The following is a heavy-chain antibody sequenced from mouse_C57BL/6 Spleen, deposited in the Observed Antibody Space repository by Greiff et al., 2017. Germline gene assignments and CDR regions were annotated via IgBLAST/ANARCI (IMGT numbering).Heavy chain of an antibody. D-gene: IGHD2-3*01. CDR2: IDPEDGET. Sequence: DVKLVESGAELVKPGASVKLSCTASGFNIKDYYMHWVKQRTEQGLEWIGRIDPEDGETKYAPKFQGKATITADTSSNTAYLQLSSLTSEDTAVYYCARSHYDGYSLDYWGQGTTLTVSS. V-gene: IGHV14-2*01. J-gene: IGHJ2*01. CDR3: ARSHYDGYSLDY. CDR1: GFNIKDYY.